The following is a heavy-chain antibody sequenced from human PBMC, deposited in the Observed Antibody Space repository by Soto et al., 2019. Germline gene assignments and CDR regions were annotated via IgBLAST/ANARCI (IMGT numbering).Heavy chain of an antibody. V-gene: IGHV1-18*01. CDR2: ISAYNGNT. CDR1: GYSFTSYG. D-gene: IGHD1-1*01. Sequence: QGHLVQSGAEVKKPGASVKVSCKASGYSFTSYGITWVRQAPRQGLEWMGWISAYNGNTNYAQNFQGRVTMTTDTAPSTAYRELRSLRSDDTALYYCARDTGPDLGVASGCFDPWGQGTLVTVSS. J-gene: IGHJ5*02. CDR3: ARDTGPDLGVASGCFDP.